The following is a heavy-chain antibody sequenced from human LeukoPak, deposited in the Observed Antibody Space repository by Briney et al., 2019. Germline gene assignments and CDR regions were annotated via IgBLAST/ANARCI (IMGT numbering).Heavy chain of an antibody. D-gene: IGHD6-19*01. CDR2: IYYSGST. J-gene: IGHJ4*02. Sequence: SETLYLTCTVSGGSVSSGSYYWSWIRQPPGKGLEWIGYIYYSGSTNYNPSLKSRVTISVDTSKNQFSLKLSSVTAADTAVYYYARVAVDVAFDYWGQGTLVTVSS. CDR1: GGSVSSGSYY. CDR3: ARVAVDVAFDY. V-gene: IGHV4-61*01.